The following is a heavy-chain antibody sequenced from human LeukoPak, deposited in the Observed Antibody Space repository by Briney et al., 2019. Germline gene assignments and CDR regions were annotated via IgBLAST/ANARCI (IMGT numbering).Heavy chain of an antibody. J-gene: IGHJ6*03. Sequence: GGSLSLSCVASEFTFSHYGMHWVRQAPGKGPEWVALVWFDGSNEYYADSVKGRFTISRDNSKNTVYLQMNSLRVEDTAVYYCAKDRGTMLLFIDVSGKGTTVTVSS. D-gene: IGHD3-10*01. CDR2: VWFDGSNE. CDR3: AKDRGTMLLFIDV. V-gene: IGHV3-33*06. CDR1: EFTFSHYG.